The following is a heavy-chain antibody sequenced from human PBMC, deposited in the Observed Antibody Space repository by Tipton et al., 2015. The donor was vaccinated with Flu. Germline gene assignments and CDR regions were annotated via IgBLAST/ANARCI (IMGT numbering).Heavy chain of an antibody. CDR3: ARTDTAMDAYYYGMGV. Sequence: SLRLSCAASGFTFSSYSMNWVRQAPGKGLEWVSSISSSSSYIYYADSVKGRFTISRDNAKNSLYLQMNSLRAEDTAVYYCARTDTAMDAYYYGMGVWGQGTTVTVSS. CDR1: GFTFSSYS. V-gene: IGHV3-21*01. D-gene: IGHD5-18*01. J-gene: IGHJ6*02. CDR2: ISSSSSYI.